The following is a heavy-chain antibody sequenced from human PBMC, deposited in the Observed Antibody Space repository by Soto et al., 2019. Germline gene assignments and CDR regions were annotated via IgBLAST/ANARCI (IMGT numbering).Heavy chain of an antibody. J-gene: IGHJ5*01. Sequence: QVQLVQSGAEVKKPGASVKVSCKASGYTLTSYGISWVRQAPGQGLEWMGWISAYNGNTYHAQKLQGRVTMTTDTSTITAYMELRSLSSDDKAVYYCARDIGGWDDSWCHGTLVTVSS. CDR3: ARDIGGWDDS. D-gene: IGHD6-19*01. V-gene: IGHV1-18*01. CDR1: GYTLTSYG. CDR2: ISAYNGNT.